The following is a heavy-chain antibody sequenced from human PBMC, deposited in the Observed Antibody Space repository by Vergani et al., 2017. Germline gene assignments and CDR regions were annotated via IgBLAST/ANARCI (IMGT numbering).Heavy chain of an antibody. V-gene: IGHV5-51*01. D-gene: IGHD6-13*01. CDR2: IYPGDSDT. J-gene: IGHJ6*02. CDR3: ARLEAAADPYYYYGMDV. CDR1: GYSFTSYW. Sequence: EVQLVQSGAEVKKPGESLTISCKGSGYSFTSYWIGWVRQMPGKGLEWMGIIYPGDSDTRYSPSFQGQGTISADKSISTAYLQWSSLKASDTAMYYCARLEAAADPYYYYGMDVWGQGTTVTVSS.